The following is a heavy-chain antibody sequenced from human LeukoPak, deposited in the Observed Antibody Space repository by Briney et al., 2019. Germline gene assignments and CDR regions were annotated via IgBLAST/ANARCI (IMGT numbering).Heavy chain of an antibody. D-gene: IGHD3-22*01. V-gene: IGHV1-18*01. CDR1: GYTFTSYG. CDR2: ISAYNGNT. J-gene: IGHJ4*02. Sequence: ASVKVSCKASGYTFTSYGISWVRQAPGQGLEWMGWISAYNGNTNYAQKLQGRVTMTTDTSTSTAYMELRSLGSDDTAVYYCAREKYYYDSSGYSHFDYWGQGTLVAVSS. CDR3: AREKYYYDSSGYSHFDY.